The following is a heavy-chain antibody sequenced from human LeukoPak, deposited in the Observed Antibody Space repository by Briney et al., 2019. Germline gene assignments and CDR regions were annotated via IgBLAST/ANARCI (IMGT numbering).Heavy chain of an antibody. V-gene: IGHV4-59*08. Sequence: PSQTLSLTCTVSGGSITIYYWSWVRQPPGKGLEWIGYIYYSGSTNYNTSLQSRVTISVDKSKNQFSLKLSSVTAADTAVYYWARHQYSSGGPLFDPWGQGTLVTVSS. CDR3: ARHQYSSGGPLFDP. CDR2: IYYSGST. D-gene: IGHD6-19*01. J-gene: IGHJ5*02. CDR1: GGSITIYY.